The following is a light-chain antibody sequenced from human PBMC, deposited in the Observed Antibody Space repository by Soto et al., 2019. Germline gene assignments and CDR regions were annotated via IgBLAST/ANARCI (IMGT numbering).Light chain of an antibody. CDR2: GAF. CDR3: QQYNDWPLT. V-gene: IGKV3-15*01. CDR1: QSVSSD. Sequence: MPQNTATLSIVAGAGATLSSRASQSVSSDLGWYPQKPGQAPRLLIHGAFTRATGVPARFSGSGSGTEFTLTISSLQSEDSAVYYCQQYNDWPLTFGGGTKVDIK. J-gene: IGKJ4*01.